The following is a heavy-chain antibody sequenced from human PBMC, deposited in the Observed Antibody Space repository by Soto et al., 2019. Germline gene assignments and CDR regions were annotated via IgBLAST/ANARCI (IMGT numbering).Heavy chain of an antibody. D-gene: IGHD6-19*01. CDR2: IWYDGSNK. J-gene: IGHJ6*02. CDR1: GFTFSSYG. Sequence: QVQLVESGGGVVQPGRSLRLSCAASGFTFSSYGMHWVRQAPGKGLEWVAVIWYDGSNKYYADSVKGRFTISRDNSKNTLYLQMNSLRAEDTAVYYWARDFEGPWLLSMDLRAGMDVWGQGTPVTVSS. V-gene: IGHV3-33*01. CDR3: ARDFEGPWLLSMDLRAGMDV.